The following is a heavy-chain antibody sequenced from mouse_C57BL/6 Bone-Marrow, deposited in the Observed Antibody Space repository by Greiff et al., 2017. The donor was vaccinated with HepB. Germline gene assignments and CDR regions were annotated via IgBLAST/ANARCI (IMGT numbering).Heavy chain of an antibody. CDR3: ARDFPYYYGSSWFAY. Sequence: VNVVESGGGLVQPGGSLKLSCAASGFTFSDYYMYWVRQTPEKRLEWVAYISNGGGSTYYPDTVKGRFTISRDNAKNTLYLQMSRLKSEDTALYYCARDFPYYYGSSWFAYWGQGTLVTVSA. V-gene: IGHV5-12*01. J-gene: IGHJ3*01. CDR1: GFTFSDYY. D-gene: IGHD1-1*01. CDR2: ISNGGGST.